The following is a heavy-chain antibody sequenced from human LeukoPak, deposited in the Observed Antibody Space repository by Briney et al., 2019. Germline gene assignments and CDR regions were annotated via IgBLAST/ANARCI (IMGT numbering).Heavy chain of an antibody. CDR1: GYTFTTYY. V-gene: IGHV1-46*01. J-gene: IGHJ5*02. D-gene: IGHD3-16*02. Sequence: ASAKVSCKASGYTFTTYYMHWVRQAPGQGLEWMAIINPSGGTTDYAQKFHGRITVTRDTSTSTVYMELTSLTSEDTAVYYCARDALSYDYSWGSYRHLGIDPWGQGTLVTVSS. CDR2: INPSGGTT. CDR3: ARDALSYDYSWGSYRHLGIDP.